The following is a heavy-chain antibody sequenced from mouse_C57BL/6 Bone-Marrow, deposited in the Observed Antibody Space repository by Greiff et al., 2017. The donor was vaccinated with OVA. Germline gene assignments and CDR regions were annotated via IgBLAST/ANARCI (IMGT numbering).Heavy chain of an antibody. V-gene: IGHV2-2*03. CDR3: AIMDYDGVFCYAMDY. Sequence: VKVVESGPGLVQPSQCLSITCTVSGFSFTSYGVHWVRQSPGKGLEWLGVIWSGGSTDYNAAIIPRLSISKDNSTIQIFFKMNSLQSNDTAIYYCAIMDYDGVFCYAMDYWGQGTSVTVSS. CDR2: IWSGGST. CDR1: GFSFTSYG. J-gene: IGHJ4*01. D-gene: IGHD2-4*01.